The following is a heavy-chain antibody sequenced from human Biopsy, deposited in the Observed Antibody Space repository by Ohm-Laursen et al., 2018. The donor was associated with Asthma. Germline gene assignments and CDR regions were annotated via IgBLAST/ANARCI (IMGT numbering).Heavy chain of an antibody. CDR1: GGTFNTYV. Sequence: SSVKVSCKSLGGTFNTYVIGWVRQAPGQGLEWVGGINSVFGTTTYPQKFQDRVTITADDSTSTVYMELSSLGSEDTAVYYCARKAGSCISRTCYSLDFWGQGTLVTVSS. V-gene: IGHV1-69*01. CDR3: ARKAGSCISRTCYSLDF. CDR2: INSVFGTT. J-gene: IGHJ4*02. D-gene: IGHD2-2*01.